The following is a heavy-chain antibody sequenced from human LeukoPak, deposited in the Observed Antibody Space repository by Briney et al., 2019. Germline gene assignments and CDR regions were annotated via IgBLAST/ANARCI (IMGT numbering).Heavy chain of an antibody. Sequence: PSETLSLTCTVSGDSISSYYWSWIRQPAGKGLEWIGRIYTSGSTNYNPSLKSRVTMAVDTSRNQFSLKLTSVTAADTAVYYCARDDEIMIGLRGQGTLVTVSS. J-gene: IGHJ4*02. CDR3: ARDDEIMIGL. CDR2: IYTSGST. CDR1: GDSISSYY. V-gene: IGHV4-4*07. D-gene: IGHD3-22*01.